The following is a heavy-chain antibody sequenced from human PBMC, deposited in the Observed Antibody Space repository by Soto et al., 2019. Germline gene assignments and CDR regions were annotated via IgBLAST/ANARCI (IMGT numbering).Heavy chain of an antibody. Sequence: ASVKVSCKASGYTFTSYAIHWVRQAPGQRLEWMGWINAGNGNAKYSQKFQGRVTITRDTSASTAYVELSSLSSDDTAVYYCGRPSYYYESSGYYPDYWGQETQVTVSS. CDR3: GRPSYYYESSGYYPDY. V-gene: IGHV1-3*01. CDR1: GYTFTSYA. CDR2: INAGNGNA. D-gene: IGHD3-22*01. J-gene: IGHJ4*02.